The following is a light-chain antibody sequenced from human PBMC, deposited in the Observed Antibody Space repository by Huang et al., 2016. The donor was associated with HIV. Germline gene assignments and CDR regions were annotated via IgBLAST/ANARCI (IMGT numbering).Light chain of an antibody. J-gene: IGKJ2*01. Sequence: VMTQSPATLSVSPGERATLSCRASESILRNLAWYQQRPGQPPRLLIYGASVRRPGIPDRFRCSGSGTGFSLTISSLQSEDFAVYYCQQYNKWPPYTYGQGTKLEIK. CDR2: GAS. CDR3: QQYNKWPPYT. V-gene: IGKV3-15*01. CDR1: ESILRN.